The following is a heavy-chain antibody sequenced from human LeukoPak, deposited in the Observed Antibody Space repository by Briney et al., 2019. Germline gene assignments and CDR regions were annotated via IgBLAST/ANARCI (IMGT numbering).Heavy chain of an antibody. J-gene: IGHJ4*02. Sequence: GGSLRLSCAASGFTFSSYSMNWVRQAPGKGLEWVSSISSSSSYIYYADSVKGRFTISRDNAKNSLYLQMNSLRAEDTAVYCCARDPLSSGYYYREYYFDYWGQGTLVTVSS. CDR1: GFTFSSYS. CDR2: ISSSSSYI. D-gene: IGHD3-22*01. V-gene: IGHV3-21*01. CDR3: ARDPLSSGYYYREYYFDY.